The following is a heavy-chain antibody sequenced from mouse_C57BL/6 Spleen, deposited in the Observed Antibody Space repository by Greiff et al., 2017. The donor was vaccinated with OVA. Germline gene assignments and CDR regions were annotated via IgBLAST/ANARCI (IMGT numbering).Heavy chain of an antibody. J-gene: IGHJ2*01. CDR3: ARGRDGYYGDFDY. V-gene: IGHV1-55*01. D-gene: IGHD2-3*01. CDR2: IYPGSGST. CDR1: GYTFTSYW. Sequence: QVQLQQPGAELVKPGASVKMSCKASGYTFTSYWITWVKQRPGQGLEWIGDIYPGSGSTNYNEKFKSKATLTVDTSSSTAYMQLSSLKAEDSAVYYCARGRDGYYGDFDYWGQGTTLTVSS.